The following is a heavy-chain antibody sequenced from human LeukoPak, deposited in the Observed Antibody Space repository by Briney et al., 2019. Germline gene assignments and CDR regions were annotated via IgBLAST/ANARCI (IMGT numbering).Heavy chain of an antibody. CDR2: MNPNSGNT. Sequence: ASVKVSCKASGYTFTSYDINWVRQATGQGLEWMGWMNPNSGNTGYAQKFQGRVTMTRNTPISTAYMELSSLRSEDTAVYYCARLYSSGPDFGDWGQGTLVTVSS. CDR1: GYTFTSYD. D-gene: IGHD6-19*01. J-gene: IGHJ4*02. CDR3: ARLYSSGPDFGD. V-gene: IGHV1-8*01.